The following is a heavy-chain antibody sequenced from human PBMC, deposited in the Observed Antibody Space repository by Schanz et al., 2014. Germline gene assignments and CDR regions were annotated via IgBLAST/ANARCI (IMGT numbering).Heavy chain of an antibody. J-gene: IGHJ4*02. CDR1: GLTFSSSG. D-gene: IGHD2-8*01. CDR2: IPSDESNK. V-gene: IGHV3-30*02. CDR3: AKEEGEKDGAGFAD. Sequence: QVQLVESGGGVVQPGGSLSLSCAASGLTFSSSGMHLVRQAPGKGLEWVAFIPSDESNKYYIDSVKGRFTISRDNSRETMFLQMNTLRPDDTAVYYCAKEEGEKDGAGFADWGQGTLVTVSS.